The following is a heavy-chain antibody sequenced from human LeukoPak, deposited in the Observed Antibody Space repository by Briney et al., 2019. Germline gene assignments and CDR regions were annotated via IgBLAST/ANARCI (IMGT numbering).Heavy chain of an antibody. CDR2: ISSISSYI. CDR1: GFTFSSYS. J-gene: IGHJ4*02. CDR3: ARVKEMATIAIDY. V-gene: IGHV3-21*01. Sequence: PGASLRLSCAASGFTFSSYSMNSVRQAPGKGLEWVSSISSISSYIYYADSVKGRFTISRDNAKNSLYLQMNSLRAEDTAVYYCARVKEMATIAIDYWGQGTLVTVSS. D-gene: IGHD5-24*01.